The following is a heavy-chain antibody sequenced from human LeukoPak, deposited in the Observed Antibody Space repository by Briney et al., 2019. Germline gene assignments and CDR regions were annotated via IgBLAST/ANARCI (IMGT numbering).Heavy chain of an antibody. Sequence: SVKVSCKASGGTFSSYASSWVRQAPGQGLEWMGGIIPIFGTANYAQKFQGRVTITADESTSTAYMELSSLRSEDTAVYYCARDFIGRSLGAFDIWGQGTMVTVSS. J-gene: IGHJ3*02. CDR1: GGTFSSYA. CDR2: IIPIFGTA. D-gene: IGHD3-16*02. V-gene: IGHV1-69*01. CDR3: ARDFIGRSLGAFDI.